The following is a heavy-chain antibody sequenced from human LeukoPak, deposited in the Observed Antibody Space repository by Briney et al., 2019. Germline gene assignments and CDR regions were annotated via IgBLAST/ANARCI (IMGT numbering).Heavy chain of an antibody. CDR2: ISSSSSYI. CDR1: GFTFSSYS. J-gene: IGHJ4*02. Sequence: GGSLRLSCAASGFTFSSYSMTWVRQAPGKGLEWVSSISSSSSYIYYADSVKGRFTISRDNAKNSLYLQMNSLRAEDTAVYYCARGIAAARDYWGQGTLVTVSS. V-gene: IGHV3-21*01. CDR3: ARGIAAARDY. D-gene: IGHD6-13*01.